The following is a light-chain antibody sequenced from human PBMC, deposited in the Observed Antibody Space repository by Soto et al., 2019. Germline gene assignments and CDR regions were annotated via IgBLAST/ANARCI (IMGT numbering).Light chain of an antibody. V-gene: IGLV2-23*01. CDR1: SSDVGSYNL. CDR3: CSYAGSSTFYVV. Sequence: QSVRTQPASVSGSPGQSITISCTGTSSDVGSYNLVSWYQQHPGKAPKLMIYEGSKRPSGVSNRFSGSKSGNTASLTISGLQAEDEADYYCCSYAGSSTFYVVFGGGTKVTVL. J-gene: IGLJ2*01. CDR2: EGS.